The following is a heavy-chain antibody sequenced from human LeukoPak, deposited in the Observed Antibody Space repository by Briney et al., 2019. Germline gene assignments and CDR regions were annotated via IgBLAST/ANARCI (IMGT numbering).Heavy chain of an antibody. D-gene: IGHD2-15*01. CDR1: GFTFSNYA. J-gene: IGHJ4*02. CDR2: ISGSGGST. V-gene: IGHV3-23*01. CDR3: AKWGCSGGSCYPFDY. Sequence: GGSLRLSCAASGFTFSNYAMNWVRQVPGKGLEWVSAISGSGGSTYYADSVKGRFTISRDNSKNTLYLQMNSLRAEDTAIYYCAKWGCSGGSCYPFDYWGQGTLVTVSS.